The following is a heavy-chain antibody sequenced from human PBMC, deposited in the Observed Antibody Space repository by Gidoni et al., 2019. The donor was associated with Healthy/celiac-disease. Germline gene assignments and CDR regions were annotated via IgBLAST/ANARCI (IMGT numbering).Heavy chain of an antibody. CDR1: GYTFTGYY. CDR3: ARVHSGSYSAFDI. J-gene: IGHJ3*02. Sequence: QVQLVQSGAEATQPAAPVKVYCMASGYTFTGYYMHWVRQAPGQGLEWMGWINPNSDGTNYAQKFKGRVTMNRDTSISTAYMELSRLRSDDTAVYYCARVHSGSYSAFDIWGQGTMVTVSS. D-gene: IGHD1-26*01. V-gene: IGHV1-2*02. CDR2: INPNSDGT.